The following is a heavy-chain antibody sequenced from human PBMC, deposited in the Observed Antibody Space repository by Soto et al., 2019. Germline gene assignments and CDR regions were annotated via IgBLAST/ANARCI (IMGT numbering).Heavy chain of an antibody. CDR1: GGSISGYY. CDR2: MYNTGST. V-gene: IGHV4-59*01. Sequence: PSETLSLTCTVSGGSISGYYWSWIRQPPGKGLEWIGYMYNTGSTVYNPSFKSRVTISVDTSKRQFSLRLNSVTAADTAVYYCARDLWGYCGTDCYPLDVWGQGTTVTVSS. J-gene: IGHJ6*02. CDR3: ARDLWGYCGTDCYPLDV. D-gene: IGHD2-21*02.